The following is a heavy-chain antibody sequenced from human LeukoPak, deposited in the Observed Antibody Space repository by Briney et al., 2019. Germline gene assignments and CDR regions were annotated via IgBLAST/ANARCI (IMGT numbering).Heavy chain of an antibody. Sequence: ASVKVSCKASGYTFTSYYMHWVRQAPGQGLEWMGGIIPIFGTANYAQKFQGRVTITADESTSTAYMELSSLRSEDTAVYYCARVPAQYYYDSSGYYYDYFDYWGQGTLVTVSS. D-gene: IGHD3-22*01. CDR1: GYTFTSYY. CDR2: IIPIFGTA. CDR3: ARVPAQYYYDSSGYYYDYFDY. J-gene: IGHJ4*02. V-gene: IGHV1-69*13.